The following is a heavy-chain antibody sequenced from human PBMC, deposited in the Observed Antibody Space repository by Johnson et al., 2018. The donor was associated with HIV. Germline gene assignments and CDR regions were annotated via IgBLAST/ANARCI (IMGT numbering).Heavy chain of an antibody. CDR3: ARAVAGRGNAFDI. CDR1: GFTFSSYA. CDR2: ISYDGSNK. V-gene: IGHV3-30*04. J-gene: IGHJ3*02. D-gene: IGHD6-19*01. Sequence: QVQLVESGGGLVQPGRSLRLSCAASGFTFSSYAMHWVRQAPGKGLEWVAVISYDGSNKYYADSVKGRFTISRDNSKNTLYLQMNSLSAEDTAVYYCARAVAGRGNAFDIWGLGTMVTVSS.